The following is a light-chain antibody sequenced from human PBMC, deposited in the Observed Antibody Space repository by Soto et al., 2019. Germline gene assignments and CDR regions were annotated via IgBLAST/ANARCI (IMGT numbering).Light chain of an antibody. CDR3: SSYTSSSTVV. Sequence: QSALTQPASVSASPGQSITISCTGTSSDVGGYKYVSWYQQHPGKAPKVMIYEVSNRPSGVSNRFSGSKSGNTASLTISGLQAEDEADYYCSSYTSSSTVVFGGGTKLTVL. CDR1: SSDVGGYKY. V-gene: IGLV2-14*01. J-gene: IGLJ2*01. CDR2: EVS.